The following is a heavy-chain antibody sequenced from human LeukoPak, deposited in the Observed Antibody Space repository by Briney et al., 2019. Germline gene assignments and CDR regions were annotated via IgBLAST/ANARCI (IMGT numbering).Heavy chain of an antibody. CDR3: ARDWGYYDFWSGHIGAFDI. Sequence: ASVKVSCKASGYAFTGYYMHWVRQAPGQGLEWMGWNNPNSGGTNYAQKFQGRVTMTRDTSISTAYMELSRLRSDDTAVYYCARDWGYYDFWSGHIGAFDIWGQGTMVTVSS. D-gene: IGHD3-3*01. J-gene: IGHJ3*02. CDR2: NNPNSGGT. CDR1: GYAFTGYY. V-gene: IGHV1-2*02.